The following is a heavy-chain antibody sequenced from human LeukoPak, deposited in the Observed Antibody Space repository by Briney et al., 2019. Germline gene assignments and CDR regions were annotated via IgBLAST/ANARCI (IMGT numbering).Heavy chain of an antibody. D-gene: IGHD3-3*01. CDR1: GFTFSSYA. Sequence: GGALRLSCSASGFTFSSYAMSWVRQAPGKGLEGVSAISGRGGSTYYAYSVKGRFTISRDNFKNTLYLQMNSLRAEETAVYYCAKYGITIFGVVILRVGYSFDYWGQGTLVTVSS. CDR3: AKYGITIFGVVILRVGYSFDY. CDR2: ISGRGGST. V-gene: IGHV3-23*01. J-gene: IGHJ4*02.